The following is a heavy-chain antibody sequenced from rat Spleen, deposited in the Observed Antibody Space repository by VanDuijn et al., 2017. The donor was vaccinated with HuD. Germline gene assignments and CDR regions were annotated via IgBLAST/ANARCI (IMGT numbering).Heavy chain of an antibody. CDR2: ISYDGSST. CDR3: ARHGYDY. J-gene: IGHJ3*01. CDR1: GFTFSDFY. V-gene: IGHV5-29*01. Sequence: EVQLVESDGGLVQPGRSLKLSCAASGFTFSDFYMAWVRQAPTKGLEWVATISYDGSSTYYRDSVKGRFTISRDNARNTLYLQMDSLRSEDTATYYCARHGYDYWGQGTLVTVSS.